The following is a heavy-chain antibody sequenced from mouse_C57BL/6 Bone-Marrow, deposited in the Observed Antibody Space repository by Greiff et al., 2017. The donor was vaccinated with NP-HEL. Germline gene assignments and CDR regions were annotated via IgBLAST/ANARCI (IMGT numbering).Heavy chain of an antibody. V-gene: IGHV1-52*01. D-gene: IGHD3-2*02. J-gene: IGHJ2*03. CDR1: GYTFTSYW. CDR2: IDPSDSET. Sequence: QVQLQQPGAELVRPGSSVKLSCKASGYTFTSYWMHWVKQRPIQGLEWIGNIDPSDSETHYNQKFKDKATLTVDKSSSTSYMQLSSLTSEDSAVYYGARTAHATYPLDYCGQGTSLTVSS. CDR3: ARTAHATYPLDY.